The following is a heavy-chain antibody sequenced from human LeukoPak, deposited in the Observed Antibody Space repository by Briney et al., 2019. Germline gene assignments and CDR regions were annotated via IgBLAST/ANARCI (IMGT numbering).Heavy chain of an antibody. CDR2: ISSSGSTI. Sequence: GGSLRLSCAASEFTFSDYYMTWIRQAPGKGLEWVSYISSSGSTIYYADSVKGRFTISRDNAKNSLYLQMNSLRAEDTAVYYCAREDGYSSGWYKVNYFDYWGQGTLVTVSS. CDR3: AREDGYSSGWYKVNYFDY. D-gene: IGHD6-19*01. V-gene: IGHV3-11*04. J-gene: IGHJ4*02. CDR1: EFTFSDYY.